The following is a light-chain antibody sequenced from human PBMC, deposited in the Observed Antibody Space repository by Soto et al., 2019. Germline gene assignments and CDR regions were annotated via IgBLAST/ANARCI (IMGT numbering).Light chain of an antibody. CDR1: SGHRSNI. CDR2: LDGSGSY. CDR3: ETSDSNTRV. J-gene: IGLJ3*02. Sequence: QPVLTQSSSASASLGSSVKFTCTLSSGHRSNIISWHQQQPGKAPRYLMRLDGSGSYNKGSGVPDRFSGSSSGADRYLTISNLLFEDEADYYCETSDSNTRVFGGGTKVTVL. V-gene: IGLV4-60*02.